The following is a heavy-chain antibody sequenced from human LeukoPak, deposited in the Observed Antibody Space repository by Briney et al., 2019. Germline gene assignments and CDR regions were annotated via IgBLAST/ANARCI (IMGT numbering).Heavy chain of an antibody. Sequence: PSETLSLTCAVYGGSFSGYYWSWIRQPPGKGLEWIGEINHSGSTNYNPSLKSRVTISVDTSKNQFSLKLSSVTAADTAVYYCARGPRRWLPHPEYFDYWGQGTLVTVSS. CDR1: GGSFSGYY. V-gene: IGHV4-34*01. CDR2: INHSGST. J-gene: IGHJ4*02. D-gene: IGHD5-24*01. CDR3: ARGPRRWLPHPEYFDY.